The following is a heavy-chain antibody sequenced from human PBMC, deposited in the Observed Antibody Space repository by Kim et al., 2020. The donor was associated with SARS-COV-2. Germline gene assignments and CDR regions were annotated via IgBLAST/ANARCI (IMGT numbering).Heavy chain of an antibody. Sequence: GGSLRLSCAASGFTFSSYAMSWVRQAPGKGLEWVSAISGSGGSTYYADSVKGRFTISRDNSKNTLYLQMNSLRAEDTAVYYCAKLGKYGSGSTSSDYWGQGTLVTVSS. CDR1: GFTFSSYA. CDR3: AKLGKYGSGSTSSDY. CDR2: ISGSGGST. J-gene: IGHJ4*02. D-gene: IGHD3-10*01. V-gene: IGHV3-23*01.